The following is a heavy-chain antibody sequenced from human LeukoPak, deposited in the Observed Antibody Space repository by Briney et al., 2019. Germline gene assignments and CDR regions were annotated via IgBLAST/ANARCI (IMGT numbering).Heavy chain of an antibody. CDR2: INHSGST. D-gene: IGHD2-2*02. CDR3: ARGPNIVVVPAAIRGYDY. CDR1: GGPFSGYY. Sequence: PPQTLSLTCAVHGGPFSGYYWRWIRQPPGKGLKWIGEINHSGSTNYNPSLKSRVTISVDTSKNQFSLKLSSVTAADTAVYYCARGPNIVVVPAAIRGYDYWGQGTLVTVSS. J-gene: IGHJ4*02. V-gene: IGHV4-34*01.